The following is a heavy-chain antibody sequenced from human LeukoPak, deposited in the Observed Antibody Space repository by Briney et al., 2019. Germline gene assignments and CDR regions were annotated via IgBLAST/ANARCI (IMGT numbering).Heavy chain of an antibody. CDR2: INSDGSST. V-gene: IGHV3-74*01. D-gene: IGHD4-17*01. CDR3: ARGKTTVTTGSWIDY. J-gene: IGHJ4*02. CDR1: GFTFSSHW. Sequence: GGSLRLSCAASGFTFSSHWMHWVRQAPGKGLVWVSRINSDGSSTSYADSVKGRFTISRDNAKNTLYLQMNSLRAEDTAVYYCARGKTTVTTGSWIDYWGQGTLVTVSS.